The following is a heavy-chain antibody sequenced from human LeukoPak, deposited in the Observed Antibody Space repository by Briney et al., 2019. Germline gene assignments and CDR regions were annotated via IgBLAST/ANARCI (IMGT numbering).Heavy chain of an antibody. CDR1: TDSTNTYY. CDR3: VRLRWQMLAPYFDH. V-gene: IGHV4-59*03. Sequence: PSETLSLTCSVSTDSTNTYYLSWIRQSPGKGLEWIGHIYHSGTTDYNPSFKSRVIISIDMSKKEFSLKLTSVTVADTAMYYCVRLRWQMLAPYFDHWGQGAFVIVSS. CDR2: IYHSGTT. D-gene: IGHD2-8*01. J-gene: IGHJ4*02.